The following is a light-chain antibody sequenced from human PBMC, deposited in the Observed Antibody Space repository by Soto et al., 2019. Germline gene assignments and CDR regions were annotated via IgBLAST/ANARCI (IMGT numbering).Light chain of an antibody. Sequence: EIVLTQSPGTLSLSPGERATLSCRASQSVSSSYLAWYQQKPGQAPRLLIDGASSRATGIPDRFSGSWSGTDFNLTISRLQPEDFAVYYCQQYGSSPWTFGQGTKVEIK. CDR3: QQYGSSPWT. J-gene: IGKJ1*01. CDR2: GAS. V-gene: IGKV3-20*01. CDR1: QSVSSSY.